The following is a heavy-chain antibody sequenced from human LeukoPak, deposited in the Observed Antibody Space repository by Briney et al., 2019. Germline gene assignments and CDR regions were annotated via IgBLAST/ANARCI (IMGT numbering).Heavy chain of an antibody. CDR2: ISAYNGNT. J-gene: IGHJ5*02. CDR1: GYTFTSYG. V-gene: IGHV1-18*01. CDR3: ARDRCSSTSCYRGRGWFGP. Sequence: GASVKVSCKASGYTFTSYGISWVRQAPGQGREWMGWISAYNGNTNYAQKLQGRVTMTTDTSTSTAYMELRSLRSDDTAVYYCARDRCSSTSCYRGRGWFGPWGQGTLVTVSS. D-gene: IGHD2-2*01.